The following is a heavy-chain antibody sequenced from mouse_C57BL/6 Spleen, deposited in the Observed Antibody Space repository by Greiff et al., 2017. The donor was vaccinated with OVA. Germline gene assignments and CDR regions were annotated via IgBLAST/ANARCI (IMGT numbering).Heavy chain of an antibody. CDR1: GYTFTSYW. CDR3: SRTDYGISQYYFDY. Sequence: QVQLQQPGAELVKPGASVKLSCKASGYTFTSYWMQWVKQRPGQGLEWIGEIDPSDSYTNYNQKFKGKATLTVDTSSSTSYMQLSSLTSGDSAVYYCSRTDYGISQYYFDYWGQGTTLTVSS. CDR2: IDPSDSYT. V-gene: IGHV1-50*01. D-gene: IGHD1-1*01. J-gene: IGHJ2*01.